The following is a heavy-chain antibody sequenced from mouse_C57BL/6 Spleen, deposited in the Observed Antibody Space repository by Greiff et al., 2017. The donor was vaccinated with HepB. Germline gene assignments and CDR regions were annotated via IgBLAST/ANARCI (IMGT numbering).Heavy chain of an antibody. V-gene: IGHV1-66*01. CDR3: ARWATAEAMDY. CDR2: IYPGSGNT. J-gene: IGHJ4*01. CDR1: GYSFTSYY. D-gene: IGHD1-2*01. Sequence: VQRVESGPELVKPGASVKISCKASGYSFTSYYIHWVKQRPGQGLEWIGWIYPGSGNTKYNEKFKGKATLTADTSSSTAYMQLSSLTSEDSAVYYCARWATAEAMDYWGQGTSVTVSS.